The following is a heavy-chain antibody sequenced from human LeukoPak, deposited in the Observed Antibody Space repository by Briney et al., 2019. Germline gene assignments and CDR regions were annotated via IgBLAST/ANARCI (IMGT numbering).Heavy chain of an antibody. CDR1: RFTFSSYS. J-gene: IGHJ4*02. D-gene: IGHD2-2*01. CDR3: ARDRLAMYYFDY. CDR2: ISSSSSYI. V-gene: IGHV3-21*01. Sequence: GGSLRLSCAASRFTFSSYSMNWVRQAPGKGLEWVSSISSSSSYIYYADSVKGRFTISRDNAKNSLYLQMNSLRAEDTAVYYCARDRLAMYYFDYWGQGTLVTVSS.